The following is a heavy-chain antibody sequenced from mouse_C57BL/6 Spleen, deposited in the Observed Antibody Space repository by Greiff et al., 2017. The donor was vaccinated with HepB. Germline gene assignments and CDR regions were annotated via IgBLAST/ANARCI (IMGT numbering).Heavy chain of an antibody. CDR3: ARGIYYYGSSYAMDY. J-gene: IGHJ4*01. V-gene: IGHV5-17*01. CDR2: ISSGSSTI. Sequence: EVNLVESGGGLVKPGGSLKLSCAASGFTFSDYGMHWVRQAPEKGLEWVAYISSGSSTIYYADTVKGRFTISRDNAKNTLFLQMTSLRSEDTAMYYCARGIYYYGSSYAMDYWGQGTSVTVSS. CDR1: GFTFSDYG. D-gene: IGHD1-1*01.